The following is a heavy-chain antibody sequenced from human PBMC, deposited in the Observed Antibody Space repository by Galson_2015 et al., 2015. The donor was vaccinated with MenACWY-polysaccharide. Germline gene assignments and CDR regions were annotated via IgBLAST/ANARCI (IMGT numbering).Heavy chain of an antibody. D-gene: IGHD3-10*01. J-gene: IGHJ4*02. CDR3: ARRGGSYYDS. V-gene: IGHV3-74*01. CDR2: INNDATTI. CDR1: GFAFSSDW. Sequence: LRLSCAASGFAFSSDWMHWVRQAPGKGLVWVSRINNDATTINYADSVKGRFIISRDNAKNTLYLQMNSLRAEDTAVYYCARRGGSYYDSWGQGTLVTVSS.